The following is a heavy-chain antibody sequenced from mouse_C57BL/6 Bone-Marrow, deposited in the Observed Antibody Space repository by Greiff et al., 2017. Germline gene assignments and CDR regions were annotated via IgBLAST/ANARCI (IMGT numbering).Heavy chain of an antibody. CDR2: IIPGSGST. CDR3: ARLLLRGGVDY. Sequence: QVQLKESGAELMKPGASVKLSCKATGYTFTGYWIAWVKQRPGHGLEWIGEIIPGSGSTNYNEKFKGKATFTADTSSNTAYMQLSSLTTEDSAIYYCARLLLRGGVDYWGQGTTLTVSS. J-gene: IGHJ2*01. D-gene: IGHD1-1*01. CDR1: GYTFTGYW. V-gene: IGHV1-9*01.